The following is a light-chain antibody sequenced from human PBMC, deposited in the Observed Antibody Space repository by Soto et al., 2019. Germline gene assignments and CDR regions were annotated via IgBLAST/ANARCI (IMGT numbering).Light chain of an antibody. CDR2: GAS. J-gene: IGKJ2*01. CDR1: QSVSSSY. CDR3: QQYGSAPHT. V-gene: IGKV3-20*01. Sequence: EIVLTQSPGTLSLSPGERATLSCRASQSVSSSYLAWYQHKPGQAPRLLIYGASSRATGIPDRFSGSGSGTDCTLTISRLEPEDCAVYYCQQYGSAPHTFGRGTKLEIK.